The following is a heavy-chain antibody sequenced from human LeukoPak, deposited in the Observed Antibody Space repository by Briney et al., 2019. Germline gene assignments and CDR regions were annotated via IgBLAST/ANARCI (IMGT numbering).Heavy chain of an antibody. CDR2: IYYSGST. D-gene: IGHD6-19*01. J-gene: IGHJ4*02. Sequence: SETLSLTCTVSGGSISTYYWSWIRQPPGKGLEWIGYIYYSGSTDYNPSLKSRVTISVDTSKNQFSLKLSSVTAADTAVYCCARHLSSGWFHFDYWGQGTLVTVSS. CDR1: GGSISTYY. CDR3: ARHLSSGWFHFDY. V-gene: IGHV4-59*08.